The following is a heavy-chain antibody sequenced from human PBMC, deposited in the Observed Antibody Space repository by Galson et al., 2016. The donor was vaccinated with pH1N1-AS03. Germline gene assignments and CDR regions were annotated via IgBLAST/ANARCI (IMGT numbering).Heavy chain of an antibody. J-gene: IGHJ4*02. CDR1: GGSISSGGYY. CDR2: IFHSGST. CDR3: ARQDSGAYYLDS. D-gene: IGHD1-26*01. Sequence: TLSLTCTVSGGSISSGGYYWNWIRQHPGKGLEWIGYIFHSGSTYYNPSLESLVSISVATSKNPISLKLKSVTAADTAVYYCARQDSGAYYLDSWGPGTLVTVSS. V-gene: IGHV4-31*01.